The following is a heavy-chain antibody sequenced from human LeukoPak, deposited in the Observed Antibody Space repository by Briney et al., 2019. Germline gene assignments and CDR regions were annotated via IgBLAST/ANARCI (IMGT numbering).Heavy chain of an antibody. CDR2: ISSSSSYT. J-gene: IGHJ4*02. V-gene: IGHV3-11*06. Sequence: GGSLRLSCAASGFTFSDYYMSWIRQAPGKGVEWVSYISSSSSYTNYADSVKGRFTISRDNAKNSLYLQMNSLRAEDTAVYYCARERSSGWYGESTPLIDYWGQGTLVTVSS. CDR1: GFTFSDYY. CDR3: ARERSSGWYGESTPLIDY. D-gene: IGHD6-19*01.